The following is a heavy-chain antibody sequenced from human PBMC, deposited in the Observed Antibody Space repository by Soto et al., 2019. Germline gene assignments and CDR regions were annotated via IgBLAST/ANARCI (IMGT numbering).Heavy chain of an antibody. Sequence: SETLSLTCSVSGGSFTGDYWGWIRQPAGKGLQWIGRVFGNGAGTPIYNSLLKSRARMSADPSKRQFSLTLASVTAADTAVYYCARDLPPYGGRRSPPTGAFEDWGQGIMVTVSS. CDR1: GGSFTGDY. CDR2: VFGNGAGTP. J-gene: IGHJ4*02. CDR3: ARDLPPYGGRRSPPTGAFED. D-gene: IGHD2-15*01. V-gene: IGHV4-4*07.